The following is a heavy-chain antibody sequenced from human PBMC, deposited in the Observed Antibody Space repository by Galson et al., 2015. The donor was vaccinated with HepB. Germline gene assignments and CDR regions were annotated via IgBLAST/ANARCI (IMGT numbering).Heavy chain of an antibody. CDR2: IDPYDSYT. D-gene: IGHD7-27*01. V-gene: IGHV5-10-1*01. CDR1: GSSLTNYW. CDR3: AWGETDYFEY. J-gene: IGHJ4*02. Sequence: QSGAEVKKPGESLRISCKGSGSSLTNYWIHWVRQMPGKGLEWMGRIDPYDSYTYYSPSFQGHVTISADKSVTTAYLQWSSLRASDTAMYYCAWGETDYFEYWGQGSLVTVSS.